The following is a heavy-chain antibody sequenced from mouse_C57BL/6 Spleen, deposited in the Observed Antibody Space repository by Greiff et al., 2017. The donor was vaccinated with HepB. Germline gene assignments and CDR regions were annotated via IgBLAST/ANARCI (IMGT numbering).Heavy chain of an antibody. CDR2: IDPSDSYT. CDR3: ARGHSLYDYFDY. D-gene: IGHD2-3*01. CDR1: GYTFTSYW. J-gene: IGHJ2*01. Sequence: QVQLQQPGAELVMPGASVKLSCKASGYTFTSYWMHWVKQRPGQGLEWIGEIDPSDSYTNYNQKFKGKSTLTVAKYASTAYMQLSSLTSENSAVYYCARGHSLYDYFDYWGQGTTLTVSS. V-gene: IGHV1-69*01.